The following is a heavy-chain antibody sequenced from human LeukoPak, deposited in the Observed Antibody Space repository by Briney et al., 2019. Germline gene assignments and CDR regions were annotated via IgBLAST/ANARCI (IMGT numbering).Heavy chain of an antibody. CDR1: GGSISSGSYY. CDR2: IYTSGST. J-gene: IGHJ6*02. D-gene: IGHD3-9*01. Sequence: SETLSLTCTVSGGSISSGSYYWSWIRQPAGKGLEWIGRIYTSGSTNYNPSLKSRVTISVDTPKNQFSLKLSSVTAADTAVYYCAGLRYFDWLPRAYYYGMDVRGQGTTVTVSS. CDR3: AGLRYFDWLPRAYYYGMDV. V-gene: IGHV4-61*02.